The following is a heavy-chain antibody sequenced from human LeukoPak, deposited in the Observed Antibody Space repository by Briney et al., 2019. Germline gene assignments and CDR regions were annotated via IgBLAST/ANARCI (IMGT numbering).Heavy chain of an antibody. V-gene: IGHV3-30*18. Sequence: PGTSLILSCRGSGFSFNTYAMHWVRQAPGKGLGWLAFILHDGSKSYYADSVNGRFTISRDNSNDTLFLQLKSLQTEDTAVYYCAKDRYGSGNNWLDPWGQGTLVTVSS. CDR3: AKDRYGSGNNWLDP. D-gene: IGHD3-10*01. J-gene: IGHJ5*02. CDR2: ILHDGSKS. CDR1: GFSFNTYA.